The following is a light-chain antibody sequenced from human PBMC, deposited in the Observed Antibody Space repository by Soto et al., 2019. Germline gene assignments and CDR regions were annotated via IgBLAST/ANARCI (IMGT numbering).Light chain of an antibody. CDR3: QQYNNWPRT. Sequence: EIVMTQSPATLSVSPGERAALSCRASQSIRSNLAWYQQKPGQAPRLLIYGASTRATGIPARVSGSGSGTEFTLTFTSLQSEDFAVYYCQQYNNWPRTFGQGTKLEI. CDR2: GAS. CDR1: QSIRSN. J-gene: IGKJ2*01. V-gene: IGKV3-15*01.